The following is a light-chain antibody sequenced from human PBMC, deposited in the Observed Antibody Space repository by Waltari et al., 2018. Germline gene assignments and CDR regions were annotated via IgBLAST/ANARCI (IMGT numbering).Light chain of an antibody. V-gene: IGKV1-39*01. CDR1: QTISTY. Sequence: DIQMTQSPSSLSASVGDRVNITCRASQTISTYLNWYQQKPGKAPKLLIYAATSLQSGVPSRFSGSGSGTDLTLTISSLQPEDFATYYCQQSYSTPYTFGQGTKLEIK. CDR2: AAT. CDR3: QQSYSTPYT. J-gene: IGKJ2*01.